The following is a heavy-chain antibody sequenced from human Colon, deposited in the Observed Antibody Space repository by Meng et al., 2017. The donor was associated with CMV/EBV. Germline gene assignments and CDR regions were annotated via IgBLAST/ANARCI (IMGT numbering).Heavy chain of an antibody. CDR1: GFIFEDYA. CDR3: VKDVGGTIMEATGWLES. D-gene: IGHD5-12*01. Sequence: GGSLRPSCVVSGFIFEDYAMHWVRLVPGKGLDWVSGISWNGDRIDYGDSVKGRFTVSRDNAKKSLYLDMQSLRAEDTALYYCVKDVGGTIMEATGWLESWGQGTLVTVSS. CDR2: ISWNGDRI. J-gene: IGHJ5*01. V-gene: IGHV3-9*01.